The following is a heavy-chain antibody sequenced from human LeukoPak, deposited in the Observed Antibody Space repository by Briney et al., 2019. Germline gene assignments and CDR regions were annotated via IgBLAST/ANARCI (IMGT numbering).Heavy chain of an antibody. D-gene: IGHD3-10*01. Sequence: GGSLRLSCAASGFSVRNIYMSWVRQAPGKGLEWVSLIYNADNTYYADSVEGRFTISRDNSKNTLYLQMNSLRAEDTAIYYCTREFSWFGDRPGWFGSWGQGTLVTVSS. J-gene: IGHJ5*01. CDR3: TREFSWFGDRPGWFGS. CDR1: GFSVRNIY. CDR2: IYNADNT. V-gene: IGHV3-53*01.